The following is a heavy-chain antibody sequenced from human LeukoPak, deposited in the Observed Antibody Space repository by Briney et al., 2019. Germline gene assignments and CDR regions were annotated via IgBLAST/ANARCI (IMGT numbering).Heavy chain of an antibody. Sequence: SVRVSCKASGYTFTSYGISWVRQAPGQGLEWMGGIIPIFGTANYAQKFQGRVTITADKSTSTAYMELSSLRSEDTAVYYCARTVVPAAIPYYYYGMDVWGKGTTVTVSS. D-gene: IGHD2-2*01. CDR1: GYTFTSYG. J-gene: IGHJ6*04. CDR3: ARTVVPAAIPYYYYGMDV. V-gene: IGHV1-69*06. CDR2: IIPIFGTA.